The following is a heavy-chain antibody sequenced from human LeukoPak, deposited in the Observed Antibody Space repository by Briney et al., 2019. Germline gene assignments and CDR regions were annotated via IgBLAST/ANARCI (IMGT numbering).Heavy chain of an antibody. V-gene: IGHV4-39*01. Sequence: SETLSLTCNVSGDYITTTNYYWAWIRQPPGKGLEWIASIFYSGNTYYNPSLKSRVIISMDTSRKQISLKLSSVTAADTAVYYCARVQASSSWYPSWGQGTLVTVSS. D-gene: IGHD6-13*01. J-gene: IGHJ5*02. CDR1: GDYITTTNYY. CDR3: ARVQASSSWYPS. CDR2: IFYSGNT.